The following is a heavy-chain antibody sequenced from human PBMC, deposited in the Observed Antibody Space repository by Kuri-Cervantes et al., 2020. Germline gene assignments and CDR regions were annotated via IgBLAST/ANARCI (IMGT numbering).Heavy chain of an antibody. CDR2: IYHSGST. Sequence: GSLRLSCAVSDDSIYSSNWCNWVRQPPGKGLEWIGEIYHSGSTNYNPSLKSRVTISVDTSKNQFSLILSSVTAADTAVYYCASGPIITYYYGSGSYYFDYWGQGTLVTVSS. CDR3: ASGPIITYYYGSGSYYFDY. V-gene: IGHV4-4*02. CDR1: DDSIYSSNW. J-gene: IGHJ4*02. D-gene: IGHD3-10*01.